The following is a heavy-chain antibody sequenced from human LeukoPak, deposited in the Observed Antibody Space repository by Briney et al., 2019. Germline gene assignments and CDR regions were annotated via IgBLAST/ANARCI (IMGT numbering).Heavy chain of an antibody. V-gene: IGHV4-61*02. CDR2: IYTSGST. Sequence: SETLSLTCSVSGDSISSGSYYWSWIRQPAGKGLEWIGRIYTSGSTNYIPSLKSRLTISVDTSKNQFSLRLSSVTAADTAVYYCARGLGYDSSGTDAFDIWGQGTMVTVSS. CDR3: ARGLGYDSSGTDAFDI. D-gene: IGHD3-22*01. J-gene: IGHJ3*02. CDR1: GDSISSGSYY.